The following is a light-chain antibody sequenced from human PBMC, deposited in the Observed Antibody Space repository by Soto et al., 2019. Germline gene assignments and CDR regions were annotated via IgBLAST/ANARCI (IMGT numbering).Light chain of an antibody. CDR1: SGSVSTSYY. J-gene: IGLJ3*02. Sequence: QTVVTQEPSFLVSPGGTVTLTCGLSSGSVSTSYYPSWYQQTPGQAPRTLIYSTNTRSSGVPDRFSGSILGNKAALTITGAQADDESDYYCVLYMGSGTHWVFGGGTKLTVL. CDR2: STN. V-gene: IGLV8-61*01. CDR3: VLYMGSGTHWV.